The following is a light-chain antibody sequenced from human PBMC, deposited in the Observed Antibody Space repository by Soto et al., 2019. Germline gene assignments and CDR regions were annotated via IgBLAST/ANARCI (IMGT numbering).Light chain of an antibody. CDR2: EVT. Sequence: QSALTQPASVSASPGQSVTISCTGTSSDVGDSSLVSWYQQHPGKAPKLMIYEVTKRPSGVSNRFSGSKSGNTASLTISGLQAEDEADYYCCSYASGYVFGPGTKVTVL. CDR3: CSYASGYV. CDR1: SSDVGDSSL. V-gene: IGLV2-23*02. J-gene: IGLJ1*01.